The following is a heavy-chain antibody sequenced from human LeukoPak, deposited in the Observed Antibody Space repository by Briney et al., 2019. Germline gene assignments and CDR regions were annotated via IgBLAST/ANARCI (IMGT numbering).Heavy chain of an antibody. CDR1: GFTFISYW. V-gene: IGHV3-48*01. Sequence: GGSLRLSCAASGFTFISYWMSWVRQAPGKGLEWVSYISSSSSTIYYADSVKGRFTISRDNAKNSLYLQMNSLRAEDTAVYYCARDDYYDSRRFDYWGQGTLVTVSS. J-gene: IGHJ4*02. CDR3: ARDDYYDSRRFDY. CDR2: ISSSSSTI. D-gene: IGHD3-22*01.